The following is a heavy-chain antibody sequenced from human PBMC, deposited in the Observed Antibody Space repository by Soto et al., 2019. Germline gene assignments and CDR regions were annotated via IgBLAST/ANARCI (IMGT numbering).Heavy chain of an antibody. CDR2: VSYDGIDE. J-gene: IGHJ6*02. Sequence: PGGSLRLSCAASGFTFTSFGIHWVRQAPGKGLEWVAVVSYDGIDENYADSVKGRFSISRDNSKNTLYLQMNSLRAEDTAVYYCARGLYGMDVWGQGTTVTVSS. CDR3: ARGLYGMDV. V-gene: IGHV3-30*03. CDR1: GFTFTSFG.